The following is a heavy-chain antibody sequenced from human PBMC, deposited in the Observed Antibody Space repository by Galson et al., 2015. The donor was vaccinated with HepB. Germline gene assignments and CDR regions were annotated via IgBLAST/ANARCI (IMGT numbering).Heavy chain of an antibody. Sequence: SVKVSCKASGYTFTSYGISWVRQAPGQGLEWMGWISAYNGNTNYAQKLQGRVTMTTDTSTSTAYMELRSLRSDDTAVYYCARDLFLVVRSPSPAGYWGQGTLVTVSS. CDR3: ARDLFLVVRSPSPAGY. D-gene: IGHD2-2*01. CDR1: GYTFTSYG. CDR2: ISAYNGNT. J-gene: IGHJ4*02. V-gene: IGHV1-18*04.